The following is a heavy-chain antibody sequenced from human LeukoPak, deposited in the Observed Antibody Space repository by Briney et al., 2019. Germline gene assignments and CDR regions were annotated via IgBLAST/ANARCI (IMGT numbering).Heavy chain of an antibody. D-gene: IGHD6-6*01. Sequence: SETLFLTCAVYGGSFSGYYWSWIRQPPGKGLEWIGEINHSGSTNYNPSLKSRVTISVDTSKNQFSLKQSYVTAADTAVYYCGRGWSIAALKPFDCWGRGTMVTVS. J-gene: IGHJ4*02. CDR2: INHSGST. CDR3: GRGWSIAALKPFDC. CDR1: GGSFSGYY. V-gene: IGHV4-34*01.